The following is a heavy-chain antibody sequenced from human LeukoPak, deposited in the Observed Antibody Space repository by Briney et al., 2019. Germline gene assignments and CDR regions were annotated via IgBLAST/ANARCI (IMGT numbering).Heavy chain of an antibody. CDR2: ITSSSSDI. CDR1: GFTFSSHY. D-gene: IGHD1-7*01. CDR3: ARVGELLELLYAFDI. V-gene: IGHV3-21*06. Sequence: PGGSLRLSCAASGFTFSSHYMNWVRQAPGKGLEWVSSITSSSSDIFYADSVKGRFTISRDNAKNSLYLKMNSLRAEDTAVYYCARVGELLELLYAFDIWGQGTMVTVSS. J-gene: IGHJ3*02.